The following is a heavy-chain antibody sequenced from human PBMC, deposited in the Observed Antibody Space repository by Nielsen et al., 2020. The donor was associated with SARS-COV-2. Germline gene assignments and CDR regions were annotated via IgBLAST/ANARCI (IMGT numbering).Heavy chain of an antibody. D-gene: IGHD3-3*01. CDR3: ARDPVTIFGVVISRGNAFDI. J-gene: IGHJ3*02. V-gene: IGHV1-3*01. Sequence: WVRQAPGQRLEWMGWINAGNGNTKYSQKFQGRVTITADKSTSTAYMELSSLRSEDTAVYYCARDPVTIFGVVISRGNAFDIWGQGTMVTVSS. CDR2: INAGNGNT.